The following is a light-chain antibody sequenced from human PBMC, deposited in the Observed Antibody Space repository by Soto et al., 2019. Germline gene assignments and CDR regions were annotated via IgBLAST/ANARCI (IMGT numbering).Light chain of an antibody. V-gene: IGKV1-12*01. J-gene: IGKJ4*01. CDR3: HQSNRFPLS. CDR2: AAS. CDR1: QGISSW. Sequence: DIQMTQSPSSVSASVGDSVTITCRASQGISSWLAWYQQKPAKAPNLLIYAASSLQSGVTSRFSGSGSGTDFTLTIISLQPEDSATYYCHQSNRFPLSFGGGTRVEIK.